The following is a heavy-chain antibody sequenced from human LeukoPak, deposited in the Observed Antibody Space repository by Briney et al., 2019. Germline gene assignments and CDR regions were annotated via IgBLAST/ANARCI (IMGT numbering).Heavy chain of an antibody. V-gene: IGHV3-23*01. D-gene: IGHD2-15*01. J-gene: IGHJ4*02. CDR1: GFTFSSYA. Sequence: PGGSLRLSCAASGFTFSSYAVSWVRQAPGKGLEWVSAISGMGGSTYHADSVKGRFTIARDNSKKTLYLQMNSLRTEDTAVYYCAKDRRGVVVVAATGYWGQGTLVTVPS. CDR2: ISGMGGST. CDR3: AKDRRGVVVVAATGY.